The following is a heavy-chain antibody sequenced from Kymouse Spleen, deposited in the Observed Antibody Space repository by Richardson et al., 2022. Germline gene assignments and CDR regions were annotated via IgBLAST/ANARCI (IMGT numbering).Heavy chain of an antibody. Sequence: QLQLQESGPGLVKPSETLSLTCTVSGGSISSSSYYWGWIRQPPGKGLEWIGSIYYSGSTYYNPSLKSRVTISVDTSKNQFSLKLSSVTAADTAVYYCATRSTGTDLFDYWGQGTLVTVSS. CDR1: GGSISSSSYY. D-gene: IGHD1-1*01. CDR3: ATRSTGTDLFDY. V-gene: IGHV4-39*01. CDR2: IYYSGST. J-gene: IGHJ4*02.